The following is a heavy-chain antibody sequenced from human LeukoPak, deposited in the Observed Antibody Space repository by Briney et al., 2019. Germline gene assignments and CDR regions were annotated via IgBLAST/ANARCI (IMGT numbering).Heavy chain of an antibody. J-gene: IGHJ3*01. CDR2: IYCGGTI. CDR1: VFSLWTYY. CDR3: VRAVHHNFYSHSSGYYGDAFDV. Sequence: GGSLRLSCEASVFSLWTYYMSGVRQVTGKGLDWVSFIYCGGTIRYADSVKGRFTFSRENFKDTLNLQMTSLRADDTAVYYCVRAVHHNFYSHSSGYYGDAFDVWGQGTVVTVSS. D-gene: IGHD3-22*01. V-gene: IGHV3-53*01.